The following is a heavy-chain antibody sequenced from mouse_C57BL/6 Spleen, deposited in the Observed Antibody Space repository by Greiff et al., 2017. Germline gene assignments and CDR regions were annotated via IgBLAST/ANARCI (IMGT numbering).Heavy chain of an antibody. Sequence: EVKLMESGGGLVQPKGSLKLSCAASGFSFNTYAMNWVRQAPGKGLEWVARIRSKSNNYATYYADSVKDRFTISRDDSESMLYLQMNNLKTEDTAMYYCVSQSLGAYYAMDYWGQGTSVTVSS. J-gene: IGHJ4*01. V-gene: IGHV10-1*01. D-gene: IGHD3-1*01. CDR2: IRSKSNNYAT. CDR3: VSQSLGAYYAMDY. CDR1: GFSFNTYA.